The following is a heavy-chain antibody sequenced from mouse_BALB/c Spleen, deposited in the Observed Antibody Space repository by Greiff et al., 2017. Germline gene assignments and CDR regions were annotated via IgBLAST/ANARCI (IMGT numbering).Heavy chain of an antibody. V-gene: IGHV3-2*02. CDR2: ISYSGST. J-gene: IGHJ3*01. Sequence: EVKLMESGPGLVKPSQSLSLTCTVTGYSITSDYAWNWIRQFPGNKLEWMGYISYSGSTSYNPSLKSRISITRDTSKNQFFLQLNSVTTEDTATYYCARSRDWFAYWGQGTLVTVSA. CDR1: GYSITSDYA. CDR3: ARSRDWFAY.